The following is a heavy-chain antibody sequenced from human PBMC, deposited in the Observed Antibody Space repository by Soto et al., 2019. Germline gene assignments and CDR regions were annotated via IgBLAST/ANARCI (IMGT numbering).Heavy chain of an antibody. V-gene: IGHV1-3*01. J-gene: IGHJ6*02. CDR3: ISNQKGTYTGMDV. CDR1: GYIFTRYD. D-gene: IGHD4-4*01. CDR2: INGGSGNT. Sequence: ASLKVSCKASGYIFTRYDMHWVRQAPGEGLEWMGWINGGSGNTKYSQKFQDRVAITRDTSASTAYMELSSLTPEDTAIYYCISNQKGTYTGMDVWGQGTTVTVSS.